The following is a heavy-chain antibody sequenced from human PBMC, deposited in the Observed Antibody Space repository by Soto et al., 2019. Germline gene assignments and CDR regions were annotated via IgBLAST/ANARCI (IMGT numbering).Heavy chain of an antibody. CDR3: AKEGPGSSNWYVGS. Sequence: QVQLVESGGGLVKPGGSLRLSCAASGFTFSDYYMSWIRQAPGKGLEWLSYISSSSTYINYADSVKGRFTISRNNTKKSLYLQMNRLRAEDTAVYYCAKEGPGSSNWYVGSWGQGTLVTVSS. CDR2: ISSSSTYI. V-gene: IGHV3-11*05. D-gene: IGHD6-13*01. J-gene: IGHJ4*02. CDR1: GFTFSDYY.